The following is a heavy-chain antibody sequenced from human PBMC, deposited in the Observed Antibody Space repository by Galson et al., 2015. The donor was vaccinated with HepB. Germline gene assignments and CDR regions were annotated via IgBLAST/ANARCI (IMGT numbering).Heavy chain of an antibody. V-gene: IGHV3-30*04. CDR2: ISYDGRNK. CDR1: GFTFSSYA. Sequence: SLRLSCAASGFTFSSYAMNWVRQAPGKGLEWAALISYDGRNKYYADSVKGRFTISRDNSNSTLYLQMNSLRVEDTAVYYCARRYYDSSGSGMDVWGQGTTVIVSS. D-gene: IGHD3-22*01. J-gene: IGHJ6*02. CDR3: ARRYYDSSGSGMDV.